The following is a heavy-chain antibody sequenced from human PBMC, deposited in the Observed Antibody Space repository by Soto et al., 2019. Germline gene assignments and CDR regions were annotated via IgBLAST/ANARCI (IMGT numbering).Heavy chain of an antibody. Sequence: PSEPLCLPWTVAGGSISGFYGSWILQPAGKGLEWIGYIYYSGSTNYNPSLKSRVTISVDTSKNQFSLKLSSVTAADTAVYYCARDLTGYGIGLWGQGTLVTVSS. J-gene: IGHJ4*02. V-gene: IGHV4-59*01. CDR1: GGSISGFY. CDR2: IYYSGST. CDR3: ARDLTGYGIGL. D-gene: IGHD5-12*01.